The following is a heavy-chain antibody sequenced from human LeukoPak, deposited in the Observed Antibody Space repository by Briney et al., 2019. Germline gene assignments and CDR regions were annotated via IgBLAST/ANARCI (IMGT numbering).Heavy chain of an antibody. CDR1: GYTFTDYD. CDR2: MNPNSGNT. V-gene: IGHV1-8*01. CDR3: ARGLRREQQLLRAFDY. D-gene: IGHD6-13*01. J-gene: IGHJ4*02. Sequence: ASVKVSCMASGYTFTDYDINWVRQASGQGLEWMGWMNPNSGNTRSAQKFQGRVTMTSNTSISTAYMELSSLRSEDTAVYYCARGLRREQQLLRAFDYWGQGTPVTVSS.